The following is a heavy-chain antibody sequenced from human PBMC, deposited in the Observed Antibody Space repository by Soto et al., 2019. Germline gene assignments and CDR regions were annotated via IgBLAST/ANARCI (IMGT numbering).Heavy chain of an antibody. Sequence: GASVKVSCKASGYTFTSYGISWVRQAPGQGLEWMGWISAYNGNTNYAQKLQGRVTMTTDTSTSTAYMELRSLRSDDTAVYYCAKDDASSSWYENWFEPWGQGTLVTVSS. CDR1: GYTFTSYG. D-gene: IGHD6-13*01. V-gene: IGHV1-18*01. J-gene: IGHJ5*02. CDR2: ISAYNGNT. CDR3: AKDDASSSWYENWFEP.